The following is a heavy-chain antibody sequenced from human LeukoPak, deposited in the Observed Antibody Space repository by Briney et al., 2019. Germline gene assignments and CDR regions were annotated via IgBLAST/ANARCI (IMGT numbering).Heavy chain of an antibody. J-gene: IGHJ4*02. V-gene: IGHV3-66*02. CDR1: GFTVSSNY. CDR3: ARSLKYQLSQPFDY. D-gene: IGHD2-2*01. CDR2: IYSGGST. Sequence: GGSLRLSCAASGFTVSSNYMSWVRQAPGKGLEWVSVIYSGGSTYYADSVKGRFTISRDNSKNTLYLQMNSLRAEDTAVYYCARSLKYQLSQPFDYWGQGTLVTVSS.